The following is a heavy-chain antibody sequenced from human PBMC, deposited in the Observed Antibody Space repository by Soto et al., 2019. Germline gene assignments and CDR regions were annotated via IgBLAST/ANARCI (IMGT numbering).Heavy chain of an antibody. V-gene: IGHV3-11*01. Sequence: HLEESGGGLVEPGGSLRLTCVGSGVDFRGSYMNWIRQAPGKGLEWISYISDTGRTIHYADSVKGRFVISRDNSRDSLYLQMNDMRADDTDIYYCAGFKEGKIVGLRWLDPWGQGTRVTVSS. J-gene: IGHJ5*02. CDR1: GVDFRGSY. CDR2: ISDTGRTI. D-gene: IGHD3-16*02. CDR3: AGFKEGKIVGLRWLDP.